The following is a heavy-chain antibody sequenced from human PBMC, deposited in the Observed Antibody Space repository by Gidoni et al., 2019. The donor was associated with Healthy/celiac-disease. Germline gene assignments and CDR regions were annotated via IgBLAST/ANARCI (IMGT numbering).Heavy chain of an antibody. Sequence: QVHLQESGPGLVKPSQTLSLTCTVSGGSISSGGYYWSWIRQHPGKGLEWIGYVYYSGSTYHIPSLQSRVTISVDTSRNHFSLNLSSVTAADTAVYYCARAFHDYVWGTYRFDFWGQGTLVTVSS. V-gene: IGHV4-31*03. J-gene: IGHJ4*02. CDR1: GGSISSGGYY. D-gene: IGHD3-16*02. CDR2: VYYSGST. CDR3: ARAFHDYVWGTYRFDF.